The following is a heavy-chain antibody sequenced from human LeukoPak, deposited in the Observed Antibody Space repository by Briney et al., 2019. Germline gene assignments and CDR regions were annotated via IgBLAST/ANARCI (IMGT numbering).Heavy chain of an antibody. J-gene: IGHJ5*02. CDR2: INHSGST. Sequence: GSLRLSCAASGFTFSDYYMSWIRQPPGKGLEWIGEINHSGSTNYNPSLKSRVTISVDTSKNQFSLKLSSVTAADTAVYYCAGGWEDIVVVVAATYNWFDPWGQGTLVTVSS. V-gene: IGHV4-34*01. CDR3: AGGWEDIVVVVAATYNWFDP. CDR1: GFTFSDYY. D-gene: IGHD2-15*01.